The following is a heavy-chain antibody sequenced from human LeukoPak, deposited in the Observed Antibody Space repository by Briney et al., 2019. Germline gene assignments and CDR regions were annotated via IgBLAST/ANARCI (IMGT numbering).Heavy chain of an antibody. CDR3: ARHHTRGPVTALVDY. J-gene: IGHJ4*02. CDR2: IYYSGST. D-gene: IGHD2-21*02. V-gene: IGHV4-39*01. Sequence: PSETLSLTCTVSGGSISSSTYYWGWIRQPPGKGLEWIGSIYYSGSTYYNPSLKSRVTISVDTSKNQFSLKLSPVTAADTAVYYCARHHTRGPVTALVDYWGQGTLVTVSS. CDR1: GGSISSSTYY.